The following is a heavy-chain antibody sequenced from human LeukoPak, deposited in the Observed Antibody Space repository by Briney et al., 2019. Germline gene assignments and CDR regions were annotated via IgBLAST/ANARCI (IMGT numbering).Heavy chain of an antibody. V-gene: IGHV1-69*05. CDR3: ASHVYCGGDCYPLFDY. Sequence: GASVKVSCKASGGTFSSYAISWVREAPGQELEWMGGIIPIFGTANYAQKFQGRVTITTDESTSTAYMELSSLRSEDTAVYYCASHVYCGGDCYPLFDYWGQGTLVTDSS. CDR1: GGTFSSYA. CDR2: IIPIFGTA. D-gene: IGHD2-21*02. J-gene: IGHJ4*02.